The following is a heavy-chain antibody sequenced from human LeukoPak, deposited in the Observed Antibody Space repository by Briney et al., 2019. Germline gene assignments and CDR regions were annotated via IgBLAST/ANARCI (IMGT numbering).Heavy chain of an antibody. CDR2: TQNDGSDK. CDR3: ARDRATHSSSWFDY. Sequence: GGFLRLSCAASGFTFSTYGMHWVRQAPGKGLDWVSCTQNDGSDKYYADSVKGRFTISRDNSKNILYLQMNSLRAEDTAVYYCARDRATHSSSWFDYWGQGTLVTVSS. D-gene: IGHD6-13*01. J-gene: IGHJ4*02. V-gene: IGHV3-30*02. CDR1: GFTFSTYG.